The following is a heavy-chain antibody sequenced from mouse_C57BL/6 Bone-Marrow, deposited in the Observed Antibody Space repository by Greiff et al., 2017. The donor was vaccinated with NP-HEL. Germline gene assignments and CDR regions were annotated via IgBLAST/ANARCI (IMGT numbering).Heavy chain of an antibody. CDR2: IHPNSGST. J-gene: IGHJ3*01. Sequence: QVQLQQPGAELVKPGASVKLSCKASGYTFTSYWMHWVKQRPGQGLEWIGMIHPNSGSTNYNEKFKSKATLTVDKSSSTAYMQLSSLTSEDSAVYYCARSIHYCGRTLFAYWGQGTLVTVSA. CDR1: GYTFTSYW. CDR3: ARSIHYCGRTLFAY. V-gene: IGHV1-64*01. D-gene: IGHD1-1*01.